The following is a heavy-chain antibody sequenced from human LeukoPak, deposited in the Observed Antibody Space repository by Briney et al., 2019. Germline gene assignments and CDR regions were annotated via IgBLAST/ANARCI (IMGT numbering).Heavy chain of an antibody. CDR2: ISAYNGNT. D-gene: IGHD3-22*01. Sequence: ASVKVSRKASGYTFTISGISWVRQAPGQGLEWMGWISAYNGNTNYAQKLQGRVTMTTDTPKSTAYMELRSLRSDDTAVYYCARVARYYYDSSGFLDYWGQGTLVTVSS. J-gene: IGHJ4*02. CDR1: GYTFTISG. V-gene: IGHV1-18*01. CDR3: ARVARYYYDSSGFLDY.